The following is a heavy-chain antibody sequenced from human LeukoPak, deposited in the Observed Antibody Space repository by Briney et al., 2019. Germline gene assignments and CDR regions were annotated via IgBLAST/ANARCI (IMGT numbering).Heavy chain of an antibody. J-gene: IGHJ6*03. Sequence: GGSLRLSCAASGFTVSSNYMSWVRQAPGKGLEWVSVIYSGGSTYYADSVKGRFTISRDNSKNTLYLQMNSLRAEDTAVYYCAKDRGYYDFWSGQYYMDVWGKGTTVTVSS. CDR3: AKDRGYYDFWSGQYYMDV. CDR2: IYSGGST. V-gene: IGHV3-53*01. D-gene: IGHD3-3*01. CDR1: GFTVSSNY.